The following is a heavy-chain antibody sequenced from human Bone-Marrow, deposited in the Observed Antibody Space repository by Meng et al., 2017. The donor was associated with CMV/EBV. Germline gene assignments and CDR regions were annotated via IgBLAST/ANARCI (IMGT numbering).Heavy chain of an antibody. Sequence: SEPLSLTCTVSGGSISSSSYYWGWIRQPPGKGLEWIGSIYYSGSTYYNPSLKSRVTISVDTSKNQFSLKLSSVTAADTAVYYCASEPARAGGFDYWGQGTLVTVSS. CDR1: GGSISSSSYY. CDR3: ASEPARAGGFDY. J-gene: IGHJ4*02. CDR2: IYYSGST. V-gene: IGHV4-39*07. D-gene: IGHD2-2*01.